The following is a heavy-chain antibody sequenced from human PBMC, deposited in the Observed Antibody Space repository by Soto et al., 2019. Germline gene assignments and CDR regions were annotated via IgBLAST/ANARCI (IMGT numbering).Heavy chain of an antibody. CDR2: IYWDDDK. Sequence: SGPTLVKPTQTLTLTCTFSGFSLSTSGVGVGWIRQPPGKALEWLALIYWDDDKRYSPSLKSRLTITKDTSKNQVVLTMTNMDPVDTATYYCAHRRLPRDIVVVVAANGGAFDIWGQGTMVTVSS. J-gene: IGHJ3*02. CDR1: GFSLSTSGVG. CDR3: AHRRLPRDIVVVVAANGGAFDI. V-gene: IGHV2-5*02. D-gene: IGHD2-15*01.